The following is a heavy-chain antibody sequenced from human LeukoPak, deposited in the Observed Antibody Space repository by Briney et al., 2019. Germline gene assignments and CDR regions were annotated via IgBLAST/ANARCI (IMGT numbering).Heavy chain of an antibody. J-gene: IGHJ4*02. D-gene: IGHD3-9*01. CDR2: IYYSGST. CDR3: ARQELRYFDWLPPDY. CDR1: GGSISSSSYY. V-gene: IGHV4-39*01. Sequence: SETLSLTCTVSGGSISSSSYYWGWIRQPPGKGLEWIGSIYYSGSTYYNPSLKSRVTISVDTSKNQFSLKLSYVTAADTAVYYCARQELRYFDWLPPDYWGQGTLVTVSS.